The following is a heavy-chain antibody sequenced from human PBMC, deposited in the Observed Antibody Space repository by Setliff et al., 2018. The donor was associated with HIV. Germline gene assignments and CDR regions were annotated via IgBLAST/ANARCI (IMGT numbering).Heavy chain of an antibody. CDR1: GGSISSGGYY. CDR3: SRDICTSTSCPSGWFDP. V-gene: IGHV4-31*03. J-gene: IGHJ5*02. D-gene: IGHD2-2*01. CDR2: VNYRGTT. Sequence: SETLSLTCTVSGGSISSGGYYWSWIRQLPGKGLEWIGYVNYRGTTYYNPSLKSRAAILVDTSTNQFSLNVRSVTVADTAVYYYSRDICTSTSCPSGWFDPWGQGTLVTVSS.